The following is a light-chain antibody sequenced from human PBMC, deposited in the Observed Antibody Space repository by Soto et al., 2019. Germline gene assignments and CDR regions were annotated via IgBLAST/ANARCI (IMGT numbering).Light chain of an antibody. Sequence: QSALTQPASVSGCPGQSITISCTGTSSDVGVYNYVSWYQQHPGKAPKLMIYEVSNRPSGVSNRFSGSKSGNTASLTISGLQAEDEADYYCSSYTSSSIDYVFGTGTKLTVL. J-gene: IGLJ1*01. CDR1: SSDVGVYNY. V-gene: IGLV2-14*01. CDR3: SSYTSSSIDYV. CDR2: EVS.